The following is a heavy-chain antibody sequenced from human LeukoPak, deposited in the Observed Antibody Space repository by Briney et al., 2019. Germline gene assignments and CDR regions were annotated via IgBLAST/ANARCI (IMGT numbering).Heavy chain of an antibody. CDR3: ARGRYGGNSGFFDY. V-gene: IGHV4-59*01. D-gene: IGHD4-23*01. J-gene: IGHJ4*02. CDR2: MYYSGST. CDR1: GGSISYYY. Sequence: SETLSLTCTVSGGSISYYYWSWIRQPPGKGLEWIGYMYYSGSTYYNPSLRSRVTMSVGTSKNQFSLRLSSVTAADTAVYYCARGRYGGNSGFFDYWGQGTLVTVSS.